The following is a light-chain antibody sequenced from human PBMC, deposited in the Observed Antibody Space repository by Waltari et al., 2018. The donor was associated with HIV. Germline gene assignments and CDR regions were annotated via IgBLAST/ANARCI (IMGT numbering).Light chain of an antibody. Sequence: DIQLTQSPSTLSASVGDRVTIPCRASQSVSKWLAGYQQKPGKAPKLLIYQASTLESGVPSRFSGSGSGTEFTLTASSLQPDDFATYYCQQYNSFPYTFGQGTKLEIK. CDR1: QSVSKW. CDR3: QQYNSFPYT. V-gene: IGKV1-5*03. J-gene: IGKJ2*01. CDR2: QAS.